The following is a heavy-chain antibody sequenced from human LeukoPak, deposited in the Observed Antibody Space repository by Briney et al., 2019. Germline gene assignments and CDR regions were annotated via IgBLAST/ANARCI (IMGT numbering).Heavy chain of an antibody. J-gene: IGHJ3*02. CDR2: IYYSGST. V-gene: IGHV4-59*01. CDR1: GGSISSYY. Sequence: SETLSLTCTVSGGSISSYYWSWIRQPPGEGLEWIGYIYYSGSTNYNPSLKSRVTISVDTSKNQFSLKLSSVTAADTAVYYCATRGGSSGYRVMNAFDIWGQGTMVTVSS. CDR3: ATRGGSSGYRVMNAFDI. D-gene: IGHD3-22*01.